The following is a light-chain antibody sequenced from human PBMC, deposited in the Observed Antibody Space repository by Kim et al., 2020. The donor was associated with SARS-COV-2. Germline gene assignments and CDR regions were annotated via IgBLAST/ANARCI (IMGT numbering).Light chain of an antibody. CDR2: WSS. CDR3: QQFYGTPYT. CDR1: QSILYKSNNKSY. V-gene: IGKV4-1*01. J-gene: IGKJ2*01. Sequence: DIVMTQSPDSLAVSLGERATINCKSSQSILYKSNNKSYFAWYQQKPGQPPKLLIYWSSTRQSGVPDRFSGSGSGTDFTLTISNVQPEDVAVYYCQQFYGTPYTFGQGTKLEI.